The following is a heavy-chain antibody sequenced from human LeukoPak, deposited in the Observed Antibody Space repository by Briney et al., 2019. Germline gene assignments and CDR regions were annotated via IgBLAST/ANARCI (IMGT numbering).Heavy chain of an antibody. CDR1: GYSFTNFG. CDR3: VRAPADPLRPYGMNV. J-gene: IGHJ6*02. V-gene: IGHV1-18*01. CDR2: ISGYNGDT. D-gene: IGHD3-16*01. Sequence: ASVKVSCKASGYSFTNFGVTWVRQAPGQGLEWMGWISGYNGDTNYAQRFQGRVTMTTDASTSTAYMELKTLRSDDTAVFYCVRAPADPLRPYGMNVWGQGTTAIVSS.